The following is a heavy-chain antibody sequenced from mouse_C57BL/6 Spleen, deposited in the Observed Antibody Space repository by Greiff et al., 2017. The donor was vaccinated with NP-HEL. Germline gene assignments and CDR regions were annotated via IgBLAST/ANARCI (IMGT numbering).Heavy chain of an antibody. CDR1: GFNIKNTY. Sequence: EVQLQQSVAELVRPGASVKLSCTASGFNIKNTYMHWVKQRPEQGLEWIGRIDPANGNTKYAPKFQGKATITADTSSNTAYLQLSSLTSEDTAIYYCAIPPITTVVANYFDYWGQGTTLTVSS. J-gene: IGHJ2*01. V-gene: IGHV14-3*01. D-gene: IGHD1-1*01. CDR3: AIPPITTVVANYFDY. CDR2: IDPANGNT.